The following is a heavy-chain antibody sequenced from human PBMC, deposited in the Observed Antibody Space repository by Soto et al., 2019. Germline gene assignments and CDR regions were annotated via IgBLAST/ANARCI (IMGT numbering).Heavy chain of an antibody. CDR3: ARVVRYCSSTSCYVGWFDP. Sequence: SETLSLTCTVSGGSINNYYWSWIRQPPGKGLEWIGYIYDSGSTHYNPSLESRVTISVDTSKNQFSLKLSSVTAADTAVYYCARVVRYCSSTSCYVGWFDPWGQGTLVTVSS. CDR1: GGSINNYY. J-gene: IGHJ5*02. CDR2: IYDSGST. D-gene: IGHD2-2*01. V-gene: IGHV4-59*01.